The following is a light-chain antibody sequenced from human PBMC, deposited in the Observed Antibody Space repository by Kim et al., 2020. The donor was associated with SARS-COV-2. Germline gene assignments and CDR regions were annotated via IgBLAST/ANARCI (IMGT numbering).Light chain of an antibody. Sequence: DIQMTQSPSTLSASVGDRVTITCRASQSISSWLAWYQQKPGKAPKLLIYDASTLKSGVPLRFSGSGSGTEFTLTISSLQPDDFATYYCQQYNTYSLWTFGRGTKVEI. J-gene: IGKJ1*01. CDR1: QSISSW. CDR3: QQYNTYSLWT. CDR2: DAS. V-gene: IGKV1-5*01.